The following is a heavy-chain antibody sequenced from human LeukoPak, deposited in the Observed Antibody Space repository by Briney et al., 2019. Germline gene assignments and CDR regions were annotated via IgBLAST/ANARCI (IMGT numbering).Heavy chain of an antibody. CDR3: ARDTLNINYYDSSGTLDY. J-gene: IGHJ4*02. CDR2: ISAYNGNT. Sequence: GASVKVSCKASGYTFTSYGIRWVRQAPGQGLEWMGWISAYNGNTNYAQKLQGRVTMTTDTSTSTAYMELRSLRSDDTAVYYCARDTLNINYYDSSGTLDYWGQGALVTVSS. V-gene: IGHV1-18*01. CDR1: GYTFTSYG. D-gene: IGHD3-22*01.